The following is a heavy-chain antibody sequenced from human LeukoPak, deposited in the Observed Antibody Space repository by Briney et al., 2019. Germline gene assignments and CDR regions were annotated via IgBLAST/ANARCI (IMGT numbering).Heavy chain of an antibody. D-gene: IGHD6-13*01. CDR2: ISSSSSTI. CDR3: AGGTSSWWDD. J-gene: IGHJ4*02. Sequence: HAGGSLRLSCAASGFTFSSYSMNWVRQAPGKGLEWVSYISSSSSTIYYADSVKGRFTISRDNAKNSLYLQMDSLRVEDTAVYYCAGGTSSWWDDWGQGTLVTVSS. CDR1: GFTFSSYS. V-gene: IGHV3-48*01.